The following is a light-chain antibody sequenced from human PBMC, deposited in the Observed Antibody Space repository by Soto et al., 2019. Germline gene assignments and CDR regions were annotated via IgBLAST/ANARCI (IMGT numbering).Light chain of an antibody. CDR3: QQLNSYPL. V-gene: IGKV1-9*01. Sequence: DIQLTQSPSFLSASVGDRVTITCRASQGISSYLAWYQQKPGKAPKLLIYAASTLQSGVPSRFSGGGSGTEFTLKTSSLQPEDFATYYCQQLNSYPLFGPGTKVDIK. CDR2: AAS. CDR1: QGISSY. J-gene: IGKJ3*01.